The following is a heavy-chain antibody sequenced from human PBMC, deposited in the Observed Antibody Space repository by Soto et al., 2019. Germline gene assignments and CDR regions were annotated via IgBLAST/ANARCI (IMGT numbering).Heavy chain of an antibody. CDR2: IYSGGST. J-gene: IGHJ3*02. CDR3: AREGSIAFDI. CDR1: GFTVSSNY. D-gene: IGHD6-6*01. V-gene: IGHV3-66*01. Sequence: EVQVVESGGGLVQPGGSLRLSCAASGFTVSSNYMSWVRQAPGKGLEWVSVIYSGGSTYYADSVKGRFTISRDNFKNKLYLQMNSLRAEDTAVYYCAREGSIAFDIWGQGTMVTVSS.